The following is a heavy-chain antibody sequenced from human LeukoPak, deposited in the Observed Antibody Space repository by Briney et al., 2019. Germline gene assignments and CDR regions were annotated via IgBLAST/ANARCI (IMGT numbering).Heavy chain of an antibody. J-gene: IGHJ4*02. CDR2: IYYSGST. Sequence: SETLSLTCTVSGGSISSSSYYWGWIRQPPGKGLEWIGSIYYSGSTYYNPSLKSRVTISVDTSKNQFSLKLSSVIAADTAVYYCAREVSGGSVDFDYWGQGTLVTVSS. D-gene: IGHD2-15*01. V-gene: IGHV4-39*02. CDR3: AREVSGGSVDFDY. CDR1: GGSISSSSYY.